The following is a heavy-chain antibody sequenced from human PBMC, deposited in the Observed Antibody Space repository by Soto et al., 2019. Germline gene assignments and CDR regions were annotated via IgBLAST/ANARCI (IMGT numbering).Heavy chain of an antibody. V-gene: IGHV3-66*01. Sequence: EVQLVESGGGLVQPGGSLRLSCAASGFTVSSNYMSWVRQAPGKGLEWVSVIYSGGSTYYADSVKGRFTISRDNSKNTLYLQMNSLRAEYTAVYYCARDRIPTGMDVWGQGTTVTVSS. J-gene: IGHJ6*02. CDR3: ARDRIPTGMDV. CDR2: IYSGGST. CDR1: GFTVSSNY.